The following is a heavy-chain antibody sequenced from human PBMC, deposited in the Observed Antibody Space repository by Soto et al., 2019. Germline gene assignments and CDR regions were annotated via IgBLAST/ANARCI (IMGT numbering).Heavy chain of an antibody. CDR1: GGSTTSDY. Sequence: SETLSLTCTVSGGSTTSDYWGWLRQPPGKGLEWIGSIYHGGSTYYNPSLNSRVTLSIDMTNNHVSLILNSVTAADTAVYYCARVGPWVPYYYDSSPYTFENWFDPWGQGTLVTVS. CDR2: IYHGGST. V-gene: IGHV4-38-2*02. J-gene: IGHJ5*02. D-gene: IGHD3-22*01. CDR3: ARVGPWVPYYYDSSPYTFENWFDP.